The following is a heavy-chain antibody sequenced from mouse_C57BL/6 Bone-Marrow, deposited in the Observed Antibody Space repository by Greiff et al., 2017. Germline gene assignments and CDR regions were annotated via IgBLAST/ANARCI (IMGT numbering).Heavy chain of an antibody. CDR2: IDPSDSYT. CDR1: GYTFTSYW. CDR3: ARGLFDY. J-gene: IGHJ2*01. Sequence: VQLQQPGAELVMPGASVKLSCKASGYTFTSYWMHWVKQRPGQGLEWIGEIDPSDSYTNSNQKFKGKSTLTVDKSSSTAYMQLSRLTSEDSAVYYCARGLFDYWGQGTTLTVSS. V-gene: IGHV1-69*01.